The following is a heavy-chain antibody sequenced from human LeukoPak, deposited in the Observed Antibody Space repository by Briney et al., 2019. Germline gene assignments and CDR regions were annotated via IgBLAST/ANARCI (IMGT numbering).Heavy chain of an antibody. D-gene: IGHD3-16*02. V-gene: IGHV4-4*09. CDR2: ISTSGST. CDR1: AASISNYY. CDR3: ASPRSSYRYTFDY. Sequence: SETLSLTCAASAASISNYYWSWIRQAPGKGLEWIGYISTSGSTNYNPSLKSGGSISLDTSENRFSLNLNFVTAADTAVYYCASPRSSYRYTFDYWGRGALVTVSS. J-gene: IGHJ4*02.